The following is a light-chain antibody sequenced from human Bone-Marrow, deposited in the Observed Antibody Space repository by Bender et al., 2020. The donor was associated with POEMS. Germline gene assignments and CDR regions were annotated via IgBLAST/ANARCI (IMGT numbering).Light chain of an antibody. Sequence: SALTQPASVSGSPGQSITISCIGTSSDVGGYDYVSWYQQHPGKAPKLLIYGYNNRPSGVPDRFSGSKSGTSASLAITGLQAEDEGDYYCQSYDNSLGGWVFGGGTKLTVL. V-gene: IGLV2-14*03. J-gene: IGLJ3*02. CDR2: GYN. CDR3: QSYDNSLGGWV. CDR1: SSDVGGYDY.